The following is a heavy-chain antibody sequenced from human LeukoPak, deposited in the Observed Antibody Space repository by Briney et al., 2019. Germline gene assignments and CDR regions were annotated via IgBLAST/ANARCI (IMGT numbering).Heavy chain of an antibody. V-gene: IGHV1-18*01. D-gene: IGHD6-13*01. Sequence: ASVKVSCKASGYTFISYDLNWVRQVPGQGLEWMGWISAYNGNTNYAQKLQGRVTMTTDTSTSTAYMELRSLRSDDTAVYYCARDLKLGRSAAAGHWGQGTLVTVSS. CDR1: GYTFISYD. CDR3: ARDLKLGRSAAAGH. CDR2: ISAYNGNT. J-gene: IGHJ4*02.